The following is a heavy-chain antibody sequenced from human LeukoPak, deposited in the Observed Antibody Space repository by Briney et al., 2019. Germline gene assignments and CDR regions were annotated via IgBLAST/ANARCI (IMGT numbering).Heavy chain of an antibody. CDR2: IIPIFGTA. Sequence: SVKVSCKASGYTFTSYGISWVRQAPGQGLEWMGGIIPIFGTANYAQKFQGRVTITADKSTSTAYMELSSLRSEDTAVYYCARVSDYYDSSGYLDYWGQGTLVTVSS. CDR1: GYTFTSYG. CDR3: ARVSDYYDSSGYLDY. V-gene: IGHV1-69*06. D-gene: IGHD3-22*01. J-gene: IGHJ4*02.